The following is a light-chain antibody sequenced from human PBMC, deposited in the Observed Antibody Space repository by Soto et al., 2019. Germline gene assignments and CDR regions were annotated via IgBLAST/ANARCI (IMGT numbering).Light chain of an antibody. CDR2: KAS. V-gene: IGKV1-5*03. CDR3: QQYNSYRT. J-gene: IGKJ1*01. Sequence: DIQMTQSPSTLSASVGDRVTITCRASQSISSWLAWYQQKPGKAPKLLIYKASSLDSGVPSRFSGSGSGTDFTLTISSLQPDDFATYYCQQYNSYRTFGQGTKVEIK. CDR1: QSISSW.